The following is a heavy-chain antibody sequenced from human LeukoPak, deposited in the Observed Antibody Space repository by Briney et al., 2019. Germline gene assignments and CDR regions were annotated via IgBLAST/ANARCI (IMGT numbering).Heavy chain of an antibody. Sequence: PSQTLSLTCTVSGGSISSGSYYWSWIRQPAGKGLEWIGRIYTSGSANYNPSLKSRVTISVDTSKNQFSLKLSSVTAADTAVYYCAREAGYCSGGSCYGAWFDYWGQGTLVTVSS. D-gene: IGHD2-15*01. CDR1: GGSISSGSYY. CDR3: AREAGYCSGGSCYGAWFDY. CDR2: IYTSGSA. J-gene: IGHJ4*02. V-gene: IGHV4-61*02.